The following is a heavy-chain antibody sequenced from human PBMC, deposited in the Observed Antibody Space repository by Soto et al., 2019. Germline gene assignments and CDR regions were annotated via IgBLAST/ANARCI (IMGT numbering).Heavy chain of an antibody. Sequence: GGSLRLSCAASGLTFSSYGMRWVRQAPGKGLEWVAVIWYDGSNKYYADSVKGRFTISRDNSKNTLYLQMNSLRAEDTAVYYCARDRDGMDVWGQGTTVTVSS. J-gene: IGHJ6*02. CDR2: IWYDGSNK. CDR1: GLTFSSYG. CDR3: ARDRDGMDV. V-gene: IGHV3-33*01.